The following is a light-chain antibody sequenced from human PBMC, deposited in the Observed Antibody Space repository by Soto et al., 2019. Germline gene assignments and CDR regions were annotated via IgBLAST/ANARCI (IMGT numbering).Light chain of an antibody. CDR2: GNS. J-gene: IGLJ1*01. V-gene: IGLV1-40*01. Sequence: QPVLTQPPSVSGAPGQRVTISCTGSSSNIGAGYDVHWYQQLPGTAPKLLIYGNSNRPSGVPDRFSGSKSGTSASLAITGLQAEDEADYYCQSYDSSLSGSYVFGTGTQLTVL. CDR3: QSYDSSLSGSYV. CDR1: SSNIGAGYD.